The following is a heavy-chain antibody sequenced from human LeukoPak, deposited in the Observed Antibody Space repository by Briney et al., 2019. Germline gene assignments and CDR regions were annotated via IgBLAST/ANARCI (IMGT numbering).Heavy chain of an antibody. CDR1: GLRSSSYW. J-gene: IGHJ4*02. V-gene: IGHV3-7*01. D-gene: IGHD1-26*01. CDR2: IDQDGSER. Sequence: PGGSLRLSCATSGLRSSSYWMSWVRQAPGKGLEWVANIDQDGSERNYVDSAKGRFTISRDGAKNSVYLQMNSLKDEDTAVYYCAIAVGWELGYWGQGTLVTVSS. CDR3: AIAVGWELGY.